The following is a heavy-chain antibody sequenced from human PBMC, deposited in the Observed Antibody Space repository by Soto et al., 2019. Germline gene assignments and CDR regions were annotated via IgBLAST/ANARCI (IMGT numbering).Heavy chain of an antibody. CDR2: TYYRSKWYY. CDR1: GDSVSSNSAG. Sequence: SPTLSLTCVITGDSVSSNSAGWSWVRQSPSRGLEWLGRTYYRSKWYYEYAVSVRGRITINPDTSKNQYPLQLNSVTPEDTAVYFCARGEQYSGRIFDYWGQGTLVTVSS. CDR3: ARGEQYSGRIFDY. J-gene: IGHJ4*01. V-gene: IGHV6-1*01. D-gene: IGHD1-26*01.